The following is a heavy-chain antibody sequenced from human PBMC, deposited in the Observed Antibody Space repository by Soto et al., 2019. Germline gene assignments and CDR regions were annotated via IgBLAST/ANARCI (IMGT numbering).Heavy chain of an antibody. Sequence: VNLVESGGDLVQPGGSLRLSCTASGFTFRTYETNWVRQAPGKGLEWVSYISSTASSIYYADYVKGRFTISRENANNSLFLQMDNLRFEDTAVYYCARGRSYGPDFFDPWVQGALVAVSS. CDR2: ISSTASSI. D-gene: IGHD3-10*01. J-gene: IGHJ5*02. V-gene: IGHV3-48*03. CDR3: ARGRSYGPDFFDP. CDR1: GFTFRTYE.